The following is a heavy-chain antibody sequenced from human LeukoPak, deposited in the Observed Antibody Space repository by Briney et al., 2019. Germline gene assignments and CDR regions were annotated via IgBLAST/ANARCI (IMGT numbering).Heavy chain of an antibody. V-gene: IGHV3-48*03. CDR2: ISSSRSTI. D-gene: IGHD2-15*01. CDR3: ARALAYCSGGSCYSPRAGYYYGMDV. J-gene: IGHJ6*02. Sequence: PGGSLRLSCAASGFTFSSYEMNWVRQAPGKGLEWVSYISSSRSTIHYADSVKGRFTISRDNAKNSLYLKMNSLRAEDTAVYYCARALAYCSGGSCYSPRAGYYYGMDVWGQGTTVTVSS. CDR1: GFTFSSYE.